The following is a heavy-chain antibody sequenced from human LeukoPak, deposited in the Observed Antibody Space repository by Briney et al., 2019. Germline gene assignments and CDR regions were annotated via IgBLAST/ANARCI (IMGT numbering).Heavy chain of an antibody. D-gene: IGHD1-7*01. CDR2: ISYDGTNK. Sequence: GGSLTLSYTASGFTFCRYSMHWLRQAPGKGLEWVAVISYDGTNKYHADYVKGRFSISRDNSKNTQYLQIKGLRAEDTAVYYCARDSVWQLDLSPHDAFDIWGQGTMVTVSS. V-gene: IGHV3-30*04. CDR3: ARDSVWQLDLSPHDAFDI. CDR1: GFTFCRYS. J-gene: IGHJ3*02.